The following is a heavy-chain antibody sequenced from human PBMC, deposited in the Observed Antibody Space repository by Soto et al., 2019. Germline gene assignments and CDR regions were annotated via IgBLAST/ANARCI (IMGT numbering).Heavy chain of an antibody. Sequence: GGSLRLSCAASGFTFSSYGMHWVRQAPGKGLEWVAVISYDGSNKYYADSVKGRFTISRDNSKNTLYLQMNSLRAEDTAVYYCAKDKVGATGPSDYWGQGTLVTVSS. CDR1: GFTFSSYG. CDR3: AKDKVGATGPSDY. J-gene: IGHJ4*02. CDR2: ISYDGSNK. V-gene: IGHV3-30*18. D-gene: IGHD1-26*01.